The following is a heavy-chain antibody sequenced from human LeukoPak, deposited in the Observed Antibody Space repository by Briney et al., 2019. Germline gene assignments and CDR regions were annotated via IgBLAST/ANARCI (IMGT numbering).Heavy chain of an antibody. CDR3: ARSRVRPGYSSSAYNY. Sequence: ASVKVSCKASGGTFSSYAISWVRQAPGQGLEWMGGIIPIFGTANYAQKFQGRVTITADESTSTAYMELSSLRSEDTAVYYCARSRVRPGYSSSAYNYWGQGTLVTVSS. CDR1: GGTFSSYA. D-gene: IGHD6-6*01. CDR2: IIPIFGTA. J-gene: IGHJ4*02. V-gene: IGHV1-69*13.